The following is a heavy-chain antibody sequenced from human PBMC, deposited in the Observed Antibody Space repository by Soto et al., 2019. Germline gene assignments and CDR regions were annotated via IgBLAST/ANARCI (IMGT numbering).Heavy chain of an antibody. D-gene: IGHD4-17*01. Sequence: SETLSLTCTVSGGSISSSSYYWGWIRQPPGKGLEWIGRIYYSGSTYYNPSLKSRVTISVDTSKNQFSLKLSSVTAADTAVYYCAREAYGDYVGGIRCWGQGTLVTVSS. CDR2: IYYSGST. J-gene: IGHJ4*02. CDR1: GGSISSSSYY. CDR3: AREAYGDYVGGIRC. V-gene: IGHV4-39*02.